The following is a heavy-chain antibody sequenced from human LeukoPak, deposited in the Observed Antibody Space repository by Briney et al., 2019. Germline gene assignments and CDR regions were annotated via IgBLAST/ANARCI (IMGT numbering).Heavy chain of an antibody. CDR3: AGEVDIVATFDY. J-gene: IGHJ4*02. D-gene: IGHD5-12*01. CDR2: INPNSGDT. V-gene: IGHV1-2*06. Sequence: GASVKVSCKSSVYTFTGYYMHWVRQPPGQGLEWMGRINPNSGDTNYAQKFQGRVTMTRDTSISTAYMDLSRLRSDDTAVYYCAGEVDIVATFDYWGQGTLVTVSS. CDR1: VYTFTGYY.